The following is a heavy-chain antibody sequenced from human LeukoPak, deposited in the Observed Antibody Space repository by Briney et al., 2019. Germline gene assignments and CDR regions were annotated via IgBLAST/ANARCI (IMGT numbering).Heavy chain of an antibody. J-gene: IGHJ4*02. CDR2: ISRTGSYI. CDR1: GFTFSSYS. CDR3: ARDGYYGSGSYYSPYFDY. D-gene: IGHD3-10*01. Sequence: GGSLRLSCAASGFTFSSYSMNWVRQAPGKGLEWVSSISRTGSYIYYADSVKGRFTISRDNAKNSLYLQMNSLRAEDTAVYYCARDGYYGSGSYYSPYFDYWGQGTLVTVSS. V-gene: IGHV3-21*01.